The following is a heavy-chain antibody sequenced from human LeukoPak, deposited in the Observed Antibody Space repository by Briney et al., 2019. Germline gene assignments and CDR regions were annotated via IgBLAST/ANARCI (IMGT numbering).Heavy chain of an antibody. CDR3: AKVLYSSGWPDAFDI. CDR1: GFTFSSYA. CDR2: ISGSGGST. D-gene: IGHD6-19*01. V-gene: IGHV3-23*01. J-gene: IGHJ3*02. Sequence: SGGSLRLSCAASGFTFSSYAMSWVRQAPGKGLEWVSAISGSGGSTYYADSVKGRFTISRDNSKNTLYLQMNSLRAEDTAVYYCAKVLYSSGWPDAFDIWGQGTMVTVSS.